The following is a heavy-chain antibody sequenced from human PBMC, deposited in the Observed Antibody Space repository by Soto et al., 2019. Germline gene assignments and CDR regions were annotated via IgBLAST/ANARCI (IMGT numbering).Heavy chain of an antibody. CDR1: GYTFTGYY. CDR3: ARGSGSYSANAFDI. CDR2: INPNSGGT. V-gene: IGHV1-2*04. D-gene: IGHD1-26*01. J-gene: IGHJ3*02. Sequence: ASVKVSCKASGYTFTGYYMHWVRQAPGQGLEWMGWINPNSGGTNYAQKFQGWVTMTRDTSISTAYMELSRLRSDDTAVYYGARGSGSYSANAFDIWGQGTMVTVSS.